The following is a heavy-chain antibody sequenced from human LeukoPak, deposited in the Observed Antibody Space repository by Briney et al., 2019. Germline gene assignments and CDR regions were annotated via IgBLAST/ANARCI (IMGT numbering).Heavy chain of an antibody. J-gene: IGHJ4*02. CDR1: GFAFSDYS. CDR3: AKRRESGIGSLYYFDY. CDR2: VSRSGDST. D-gene: IGHD1-1*01. V-gene: IGHV3-23*01. Sequence: GGSLRLSCAASGFAFSDYSMSWVRQTPGKGLEWVSAVSRSGDSTYYTDSVKGRFTISRDNSKNTLYLQMNSLRAEDTALYYCAKRRESGIGSLYYFDYWGQGTLVTVSS.